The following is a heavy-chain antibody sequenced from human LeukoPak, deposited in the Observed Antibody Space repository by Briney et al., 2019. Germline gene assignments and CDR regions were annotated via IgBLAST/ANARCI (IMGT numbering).Heavy chain of an antibody. D-gene: IGHD2-15*01. CDR3: ARGVAI. J-gene: IGHJ4*02. Sequence: SETLSLTCTVSGGSISSHHWSWIRQPPGKGLEWIGYIHYSGGRSRDNPSLKSRVTISVDTSKNQFSLKLSSVTAADTAVYYCARGVAIWGQGTLVTVSS. CDR2: IHYSGGRS. CDR1: GGSISSHH. V-gene: IGHV4-59*11.